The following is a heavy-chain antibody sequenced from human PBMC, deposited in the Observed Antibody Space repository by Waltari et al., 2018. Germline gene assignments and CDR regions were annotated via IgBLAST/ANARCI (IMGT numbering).Heavy chain of an antibody. D-gene: IGHD5-18*01. Sequence: QVHLQESGPGLVRPSQTLSLTCNVSGASISSGTYYWNWIRQPAGKGPEWIGRIHISGSTNSSPSLKSRVTISVDTSNNQFSLKLTSVTAADTAVYYCARGIAKGGYGAVDYWGQGRLVIVSS. CDR1: GASISSGTYY. J-gene: IGHJ4*02. CDR2: IHISGST. CDR3: ARGIAKGGYGAVDY. V-gene: IGHV4-61*02.